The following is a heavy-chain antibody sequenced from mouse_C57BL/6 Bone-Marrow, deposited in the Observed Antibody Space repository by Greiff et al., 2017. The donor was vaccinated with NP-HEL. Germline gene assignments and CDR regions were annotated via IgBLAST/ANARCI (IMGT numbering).Heavy chain of an antibody. CDR3: ASEGAYSNNYFDY. V-gene: IGHV5-2*01. CDR1: EYEFPSHD. Sequence: VQLKESGGGLVQPGESLKLSCESNEYEFPSHDMSWVRKTPEKRLELVAAINSDGGCTYYPDTMERRFIISRDNTKNTLYLQMSSLRSEDTALYYCASEGAYSNNYFDYWGQGTTLTVSS. J-gene: IGHJ2*01. CDR2: INSDGGCT. D-gene: IGHD2-5*01.